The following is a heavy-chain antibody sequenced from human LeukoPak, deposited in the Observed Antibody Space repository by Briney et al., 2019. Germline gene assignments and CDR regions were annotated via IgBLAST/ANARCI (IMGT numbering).Heavy chain of an antibody. D-gene: IGHD2/OR15-2a*01. CDR3: TRDNIWAFDI. Sequence: PGGSLRLSCEASGFTSFNFPMNWVRKAPGKGLEWVSHIRSDGTITYADSVKGRFTISRDDAKTSVYLQMNSLGDEDTAIYYCTRDNIWAFDIWGQGTMVTVSS. CDR1: GFTSFNFP. J-gene: IGHJ3*02. V-gene: IGHV3-69-1*01. CDR2: IRSDGTI.